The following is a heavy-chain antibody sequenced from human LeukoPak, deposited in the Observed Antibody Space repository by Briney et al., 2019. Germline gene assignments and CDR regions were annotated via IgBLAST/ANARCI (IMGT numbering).Heavy chain of an antibody. D-gene: IGHD6-13*01. CDR2: ISSTGTGI. Sequence: PGGSLRLSCAVSGLTFSTYQMNWIRQVPGKGLEWVSYISSTGTGIYYADSVKGRFTISRDNAENSLYLQMNSLRAEDSAIYYCATDTKYSSSWSDYFGYWGQGTLVTVSS. CDR3: ATDTKYSSSWSDYFGY. CDR1: GLTFSTYQ. J-gene: IGHJ4*02. V-gene: IGHV3-48*03.